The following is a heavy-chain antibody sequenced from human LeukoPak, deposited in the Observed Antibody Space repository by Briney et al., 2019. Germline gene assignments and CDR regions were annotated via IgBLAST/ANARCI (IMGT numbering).Heavy chain of an antibody. D-gene: IGHD4-17*01. Sequence: GASVKVSCKASGYTFTGYYMHWVRQAPGQGLEWMGWISGYNGNTAYAPNLKGRVTMTTDTSTTTAYMELRSLRSDDTAVYYCARWNGDYGYYYYMDVWGKGTTLTVSS. CDR2: ISGYNGNT. CDR1: GYTFTGYY. J-gene: IGHJ6*03. V-gene: IGHV1-18*04. CDR3: ARWNGDYGYYYYMDV.